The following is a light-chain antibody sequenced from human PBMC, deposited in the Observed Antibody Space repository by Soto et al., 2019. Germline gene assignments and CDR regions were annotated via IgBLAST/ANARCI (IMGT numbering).Light chain of an antibody. CDR1: QSLSISY. V-gene: IGKV3-20*01. Sequence: ELVCTQSHRPLSLSPAARAALXCSAGQSLSISYLAWYQQKPRQTPTLLLIGASSRATGSPHTFSGSRAAAAFTPPISRLEPEDFAVNYCQQYGSSLGVTFGGGTKVDIK. CDR3: QQYGSSLGVT. CDR2: GAS. J-gene: IGKJ4*02.